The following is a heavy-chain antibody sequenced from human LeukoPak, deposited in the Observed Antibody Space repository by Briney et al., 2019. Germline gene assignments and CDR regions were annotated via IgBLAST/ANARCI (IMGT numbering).Heavy chain of an antibody. D-gene: IGHD3-22*01. Sequence: SSETLSLTCTVSGGSISTYYWSWIRQPPGKGLEWIGYIYYTGSTTYNPSLRSRVAISIDTSKNQFSLRLNSVTAADTAVYYCARGRRDSRGTSFDYWGQGTLVTVSS. J-gene: IGHJ4*02. CDR2: IYYTGST. CDR3: ARGRRDSRGTSFDY. V-gene: IGHV4-59*01. CDR1: GGSISTYY.